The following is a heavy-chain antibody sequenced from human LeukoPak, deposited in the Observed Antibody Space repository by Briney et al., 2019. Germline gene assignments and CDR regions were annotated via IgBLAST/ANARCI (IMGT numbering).Heavy chain of an antibody. CDR2: IYSGDNT. V-gene: IGHV3-66*01. Sequence: GGSLRLSCAASGFTVSSNYMSWVRQAPGKGLEWVSVIYSGDNTYYADSVKGRFTISRDNSKNTLYLQMNSLRAEDTAVYYCARDKQQQLRDYWGQGTLVTVSS. D-gene: IGHD1-1*01. CDR3: ARDKQQQLRDY. J-gene: IGHJ4*02. CDR1: GFTVSSNY.